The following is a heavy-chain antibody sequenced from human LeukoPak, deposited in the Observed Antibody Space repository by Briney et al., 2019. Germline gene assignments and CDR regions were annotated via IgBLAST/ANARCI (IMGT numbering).Heavy chain of an antibody. CDR1: GGSFSGYY. J-gene: IGHJ4*02. V-gene: IGHV4-34*01. CDR2: INHSGSA. D-gene: IGHD4-17*01. CDR3: ASTATVTVYYFDY. Sequence: MPSETLSLTCAVYGGSFSGYYWSWIRQPPGKGLEWIGEINHSGSANYNPSLKSRVTISVDTSKNQFSLKLSSVTAADTAVYYCASTATVTVYYFDYWGQGTLVTVSS.